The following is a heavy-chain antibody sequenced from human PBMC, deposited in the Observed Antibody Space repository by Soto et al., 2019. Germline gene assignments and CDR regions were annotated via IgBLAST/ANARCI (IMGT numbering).Heavy chain of an antibody. Sequence: EVQLVESGGGLVQPGGSLRLSCAASGFTFSDHYMDWVRQAPGKGLEWVGRSKNKADSYTTEYAASVKGRFTISRDGSKNSLFLQMNSLKTEDTALYYCTVGGSANDFGAAWGQGILVTVSS. CDR2: SKNKADSYTT. V-gene: IGHV3-72*01. D-gene: IGHD3-10*01. CDR1: GFTFSDHY. CDR3: TVGGSANDFGAA. J-gene: IGHJ4*02.